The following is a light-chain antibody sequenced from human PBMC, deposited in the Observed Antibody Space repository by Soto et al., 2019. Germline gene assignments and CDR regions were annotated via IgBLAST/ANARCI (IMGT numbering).Light chain of an antibody. J-gene: IGLJ2*01. CDR2: SNN. V-gene: IGLV1-44*01. CDR3: GAWDDSLNCPI. Sequence: QSVLTQPPSASGTPGQRVTISCSGGSSNIGRSTVNWYQQLPGTAPKLLIYSNNQRPSGVPDRFSGSKSGTSASLAISGLQSEDEADYYCGAWDDSLNCPIFGGGTKLTVL. CDR1: SSNIGRST.